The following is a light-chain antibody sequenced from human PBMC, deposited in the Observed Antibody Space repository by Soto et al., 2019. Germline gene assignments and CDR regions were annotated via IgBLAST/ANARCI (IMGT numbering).Light chain of an antibody. V-gene: IGKV1-39*01. Sequence: DIQMTQSLSSLSASVGDSVTITCRASQNISNYLNWYQHRPGKAPNLLIYAASNLLSGVPSKCSASGSCTDFALTISSLQPEDFSTYYCQQSYSTPSITFGQGTRLEIK. CDR1: QNISNY. J-gene: IGKJ5*01. CDR2: AAS. CDR3: QQSYSTPSIT.